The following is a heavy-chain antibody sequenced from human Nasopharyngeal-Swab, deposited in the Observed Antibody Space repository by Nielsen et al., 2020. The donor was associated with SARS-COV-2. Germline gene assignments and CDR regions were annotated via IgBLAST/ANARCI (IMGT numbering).Heavy chain of an antibody. D-gene: IGHD3-3*01. CDR3: ARGPIFGIVYNWFDP. Sequence: SETLSLTCTVSGYSISSGYYWGWIRQPPGKGLEWIGGVYHSGSTHYNPSLESRVTISVDTSKNQFSLRLTSVTAADTAVYYCARGPIFGIVYNWFDPWGQGTPVTVSS. CDR2: VYHSGST. CDR1: GYSISSGYY. V-gene: IGHV4-38-2*02. J-gene: IGHJ5*02.